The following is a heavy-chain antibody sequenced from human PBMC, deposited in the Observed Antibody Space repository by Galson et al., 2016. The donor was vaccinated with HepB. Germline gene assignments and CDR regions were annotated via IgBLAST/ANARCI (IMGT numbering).Heavy chain of an antibody. CDR3: AKDISGDYDYYYAMDV. CDR1: GFTFDDYA. CDR2: ISWNSDSI. D-gene: IGHD4-17*01. V-gene: IGHV3-9*01. J-gene: IGHJ6*02. Sequence: SLRLSCAASGFTFDDYAMHWVRQAPGKGLEWVSGISWNSDSIGYADSVKGRFPISRDNAKNSLYLQMNSLRAEDTAVYYCAKDISGDYDYYYAMDVWGQGTTVTVSS.